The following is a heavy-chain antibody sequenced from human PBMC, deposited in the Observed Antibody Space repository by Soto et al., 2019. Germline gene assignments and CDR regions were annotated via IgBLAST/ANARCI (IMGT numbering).Heavy chain of an antibody. V-gene: IGHV3-48*01. J-gene: IGHJ4*02. CDR2: ISGSSTTI. Sequence: EVHLVESGGVLVQPGGSLRLSCAASGFIFSSYSINWVRQAPGKGLEWVSYISGSSTTIYYAESVKGRFTISRDNARNSLYLQMNSLKVEDTAVYYCVRDYAMDYWGQGTLVTVSS. CDR3: VRDYAMDY. CDR1: GFIFSSYS. D-gene: IGHD4-17*01.